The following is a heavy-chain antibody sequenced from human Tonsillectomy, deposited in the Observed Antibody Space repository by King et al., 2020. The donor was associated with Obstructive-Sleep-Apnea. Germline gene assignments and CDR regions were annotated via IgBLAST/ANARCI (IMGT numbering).Heavy chain of an antibody. Sequence: VQLQESGPGLVKPLETLSLTCTVSGGAISGYSWSWIRHPPGKGLGWVGCIDYSGRTHYNPSLQSRVTLSVETSKNQFSLKLTSVTPADTAFYYCARLGAAAWGSLDPWGQGTLVSVSS. CDR2: IDYSGRT. J-gene: IGHJ5*02. V-gene: IGHV4-59*08. CDR3: ARLGAAAWGSLDP. D-gene: IGHD6-13*01. CDR1: GGAISGYS.